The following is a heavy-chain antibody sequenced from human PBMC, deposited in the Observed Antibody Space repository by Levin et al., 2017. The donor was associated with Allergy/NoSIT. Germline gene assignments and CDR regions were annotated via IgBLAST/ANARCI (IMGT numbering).Heavy chain of an antibody. V-gene: IGHV5-51*01. CDR2: IYPGDSDT. CDR3: ASKYASSWDSPYDY. Sequence: GESLKISCKGSGYTFASYWIGWVRQMPGKGLEWMGIIYPGDSDTRYSPSFQGQVTISADKSISTAYLQWSSLKASDTAMYYCASKYASSWDSPYDYWGQGTLVTVSS. D-gene: IGHD6-13*01. CDR1: GYTFASYW. J-gene: IGHJ4*02.